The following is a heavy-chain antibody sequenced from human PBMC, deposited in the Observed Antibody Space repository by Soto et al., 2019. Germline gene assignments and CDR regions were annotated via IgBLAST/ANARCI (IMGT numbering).Heavy chain of an antibody. V-gene: IGHV4-59*01. CDR2: IYYSGST. CDR1: GGSISSYY. CDR3: ARDSADEWELPLGWFDP. D-gene: IGHD1-26*01. J-gene: IGHJ5*02. Sequence: PSETLSLTRTVSGGSISSYYWSWIRQPPGKGLEWIGYIYYSGSTNYNPSLKSRVTISVDTSKNQFSLKLSSVTAADTAVYYCARDSADEWELPLGWFDPWGQGTLVTVSS.